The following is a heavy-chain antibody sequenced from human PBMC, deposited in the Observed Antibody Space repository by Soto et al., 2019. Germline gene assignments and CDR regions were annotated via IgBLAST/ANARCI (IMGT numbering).Heavy chain of an antibody. CDR3: ARGGDYPPGNPDGWWFDP. Sequence: SETLSLTCTVSGGSISSYYWSWIRQPPGKGLEWIGSIYYSGGTNYNPSLKSRVTITVDTSKNQFSLKLSSVTAADTAVYYCARGGDYPPGNPDGWWFDPWGQGTLVTVSS. CDR1: GGSISSYY. CDR2: IYYSGGT. D-gene: IGHD2-21*02. V-gene: IGHV4-59*01. J-gene: IGHJ5*02.